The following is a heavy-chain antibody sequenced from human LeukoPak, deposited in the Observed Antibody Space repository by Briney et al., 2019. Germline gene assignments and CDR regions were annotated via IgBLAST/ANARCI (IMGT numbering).Heavy chain of an antibody. CDR2: ISSSSSYI. V-gene: IGHV3-21*01. J-gene: IGHJ4*02. Sequence: GGSLRLSCAASGSTFSSYSMNWVRQAPGKGLEWVSSISSSSSYIYYADSVKGRFTISRDNAKNSLYLQMNSLRAEDTAVYYCARDGDEYGDYERRYYFDYWGQGTLVTVSS. D-gene: IGHD4-17*01. CDR1: GSTFSSYS. CDR3: ARDGDEYGDYERRYYFDY.